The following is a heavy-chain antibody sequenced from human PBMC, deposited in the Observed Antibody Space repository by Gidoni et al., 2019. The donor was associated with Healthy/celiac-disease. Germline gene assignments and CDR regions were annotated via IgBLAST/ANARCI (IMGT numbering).Heavy chain of an antibody. CDR2: ISYDGSNK. CDR1: GFTFRSSA. V-gene: IGHV3-30-3*01. Sequence: QVQLVESGGGVVQPGRSLRLSCAASGFTFRSSAMHWVRQAPGKGLEWVAVISYDGSNKYYADSVKGRFTISRDNSKNTLYLQMNSLRAEDTAVYYCARDPAGYYWGYFDYWGQGTLVTVSS. CDR3: ARDPAGYYWGYFDY. D-gene: IGHD3-22*01. J-gene: IGHJ4*02.